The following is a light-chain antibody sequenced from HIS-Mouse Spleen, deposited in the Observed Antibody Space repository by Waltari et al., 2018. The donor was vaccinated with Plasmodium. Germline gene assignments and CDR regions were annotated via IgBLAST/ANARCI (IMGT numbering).Light chain of an antibody. CDR1: HSLVYSDGNTY. V-gene: IGKV2-30*01. CDR3: MQGTHWPPRVT. Sequence: DVVMTQSPLSLRVTLGQQASISCRSSHSLVYSDGNTYLNWFQQRRGPSPRRLMYKVSNRDFGVPDRFSGSGSGTDFTLKISRVEAEDVGDYYCMQGTHWPPRVTFGGGTKVEIK. CDR2: KVS. J-gene: IGKJ4*01.